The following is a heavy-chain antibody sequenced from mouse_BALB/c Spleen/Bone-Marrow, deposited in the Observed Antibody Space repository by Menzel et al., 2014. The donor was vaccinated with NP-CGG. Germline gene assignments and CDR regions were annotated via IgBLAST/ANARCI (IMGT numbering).Heavy chain of an antibody. V-gene: IGHV14-3*02. Sequence: VQLKQSGAELVKPGASVKLFCTASGFNIKDTYMHWVKQRPEQGLEWIGRIDPANGNTKYDPKFQGKATITADTSSNTAYLQLSSLTSEDTAVYYCASYVYGYYFDYWGQGTTLTVSS. CDR1: GFNIKDTY. CDR2: IDPANGNT. J-gene: IGHJ2*01. D-gene: IGHD2-2*01. CDR3: ASYVYGYYFDY.